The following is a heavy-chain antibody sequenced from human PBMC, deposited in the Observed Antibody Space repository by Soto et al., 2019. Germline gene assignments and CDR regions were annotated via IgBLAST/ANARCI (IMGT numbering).Heavy chain of an antibody. J-gene: IGHJ6*02. CDR2: IYPGDSDT. CDR3: ARHGSISSPYYYYYGMDV. D-gene: IGHD3-3*02. V-gene: IGHV5-51*01. Sequence: PGESLKISCKGSGYSFTSYWIGWVRQMPGKGLEWMGIIYPGDSDTRYSPSFQGQVTISADKSISTAYLQWGSLKASDTAMYYCARHGSISSPYYYYYGMDVWGQGTTVTVS. CDR1: GYSFTSYW.